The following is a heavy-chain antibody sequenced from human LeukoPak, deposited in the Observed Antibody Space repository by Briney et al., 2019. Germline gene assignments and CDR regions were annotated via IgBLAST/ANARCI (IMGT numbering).Heavy chain of an antibody. D-gene: IGHD1-1*01. CDR1: GFTLSTAS. J-gene: IGHJ4*02. V-gene: IGHV3-48*04. CDR3: ADNLSR. CDR2: IDRSSNTI. Sequence: GGSLRLSCAASGFTLSTASMNWVRQAPGKGLEWISYIDRSSNTIYYADSVKGRFTISRDSAKNSLYLQMNSLRAEDTAVYFCADNLSRWGQGTLVTVSS.